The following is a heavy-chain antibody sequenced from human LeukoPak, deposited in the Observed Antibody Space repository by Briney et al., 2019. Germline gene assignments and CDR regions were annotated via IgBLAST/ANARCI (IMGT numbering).Heavy chain of an antibody. Sequence: GGSLRLSCAASGFTFSRYEMNGVRQAPGKGLECVGRATSKANGYTTEYAASVKGRFTISRDDSKNSLYLLRNSLKTEDTAVYYCTRTIYSYWYSDLWGRGTLVTVSS. CDR3: TRTIYSYWYSDL. J-gene: IGHJ2*01. CDR2: ATSKANGYTT. CDR1: GFTFSRYE. D-gene: IGHD3-9*01. V-gene: IGHV3-72*01.